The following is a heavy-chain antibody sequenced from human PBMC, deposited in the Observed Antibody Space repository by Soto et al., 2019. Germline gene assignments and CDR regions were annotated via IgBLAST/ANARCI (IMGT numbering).Heavy chain of an antibody. CDR2: INHSGST. CDR3: ARGDIVVVPAAMGPSFYYYYGMDV. V-gene: IGHV4-34*01. J-gene: IGHJ6*02. Sequence: KPSETLSLTCAVYGGSFSGYYWSWIRQPPGKGLEWIGEINHSGSTNYNPSLKSRVTISVDTSKNQFSLKLSSVTAADTAVYYCARGDIVVVPAAMGPSFYYYYGMDVWGQGTTVTVSS. D-gene: IGHD2-2*01. CDR1: GGSFSGYY.